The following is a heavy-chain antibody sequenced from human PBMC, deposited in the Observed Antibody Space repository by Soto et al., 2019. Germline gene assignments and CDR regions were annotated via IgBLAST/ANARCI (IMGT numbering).Heavy chain of an antibody. CDR2: ISWNSDSI. J-gene: IGHJ4*02. CDR3: AKDIGADPPLVGYCSGGSCYDSYFDY. D-gene: IGHD2-15*01. CDR1: GFPFDDYS. Sequence: SLRLSCAASGFPFDDYSMHWVRQAPGKGLEWVSGISWNSDSIGYADSVKGRFTISRDNAKNSLYLQMNSLRAEDTALYYCAKDIGADPPLVGYCSGGSCYDSYFDYWGQGTLVTVSS. V-gene: IGHV3-9*01.